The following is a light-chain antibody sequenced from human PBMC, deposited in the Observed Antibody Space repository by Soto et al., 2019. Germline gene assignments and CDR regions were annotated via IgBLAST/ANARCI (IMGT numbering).Light chain of an antibody. CDR3: QQYDSSPLT. CDR2: GAS. J-gene: IGKJ4*01. CDR1: QSVSSSY. V-gene: IGKV3-20*01. Sequence: EIVLTQSPGTLSLSPGERATLSCRASQSVSSSYLAWYQQKPGQAPRLLIYGASRRATGIPHRFSGSGSGTDFTLTISRLEPEDFAVYYCQQYDSSPLTFGGGNKVEIK.